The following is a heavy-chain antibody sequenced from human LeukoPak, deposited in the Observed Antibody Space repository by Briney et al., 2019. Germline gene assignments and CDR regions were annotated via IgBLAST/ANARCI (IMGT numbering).Heavy chain of an antibody. CDR1: GFTFSSYE. CDR2: ISSSTGTV. CDR3: ARDPTALQHWDDFTLDY. D-gene: IGHD1-1*01. Sequence: GGSLRLSCDASGFTFSSYEMNWLRQAPGKGPEWVAWISSSTGTVYYAGSVKGRFTISRDNAKNSLYLQMNSLRAEDTAVYYCARDPTALQHWDDFTLDYWRQGALVTVSP. J-gene: IGHJ4*02. V-gene: IGHV3-48*03.